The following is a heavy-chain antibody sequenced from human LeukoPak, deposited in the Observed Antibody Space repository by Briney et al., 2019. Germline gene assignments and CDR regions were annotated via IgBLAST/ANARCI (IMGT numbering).Heavy chain of an antibody. V-gene: IGHV1-18*01. D-gene: IGHD1-26*01. J-gene: IGHJ3*02. Sequence: ASVKVSCKTSGYTFTNFAINWVRQAPGQGLEWMGWISPYTGNTNYAQKFQGRVTMSANTSTSTASMELTSLTSDDTAVYYCARPANLYYASDAFDIWGQGTMVTVSS. CDR3: ARPANLYYASDAFDI. CDR2: ISPYTGNT. CDR1: GYTFTNFA.